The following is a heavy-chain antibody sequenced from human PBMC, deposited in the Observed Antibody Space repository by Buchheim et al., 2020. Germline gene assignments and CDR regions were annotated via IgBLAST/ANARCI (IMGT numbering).Heavy chain of an antibody. CDR3: ARAGRDYYDFWSGYYWDWFDP. D-gene: IGHD3-3*01. Sequence: QLQLQESGPGLVKPSETLSLTCTVSGGSISSSSYYWGWIRQPPGKGLEWIGSIYYSGSTYYNPSLKSRVTLSVDTSKNQFSLKLSSVTAADTAVYYCARAGRDYYDFWSGYYWDWFDPWGQGTL. V-gene: IGHV4-39*07. CDR2: IYYSGST. J-gene: IGHJ5*02. CDR1: GGSISSSSYY.